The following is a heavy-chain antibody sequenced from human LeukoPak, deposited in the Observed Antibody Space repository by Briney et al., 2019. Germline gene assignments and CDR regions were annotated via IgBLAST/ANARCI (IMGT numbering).Heavy chain of an antibody. J-gene: IGHJ3*02. CDR3: AREGGSGDYPDAFDI. D-gene: IGHD4-17*01. V-gene: IGHV1-2*02. CDR1: GYSFTDYY. Sequence: ASVKVSCKASGYSFTDYYMHWVRQAPGQGLEWMGWINPNSGGTNYAQKFQGRVTMTRDTSISTAYMELSRLRSDDTAVYYCAREGGSGDYPDAFDIWGQGTMVTVSS. CDR2: INPNSGGT.